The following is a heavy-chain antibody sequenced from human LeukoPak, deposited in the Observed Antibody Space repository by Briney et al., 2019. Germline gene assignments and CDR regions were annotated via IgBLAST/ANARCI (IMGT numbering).Heavy chain of an antibody. CDR3: ATPPRSSWYYFDY. V-gene: IGHV3-30*03. D-gene: IGHD6-13*01. CDR1: GFTFSSYG. J-gene: IGHJ4*02. Sequence: QAGGSLRLSCAASGFTFSSYGMHWVRQAPGKGLEWVAVISYDGSNKYYADSVKGRFTISRDNSENTLYLQMNSLRAEDTAVYYCATPPRSSWYYFDYWGQGTLVTVSS. CDR2: ISYDGSNK.